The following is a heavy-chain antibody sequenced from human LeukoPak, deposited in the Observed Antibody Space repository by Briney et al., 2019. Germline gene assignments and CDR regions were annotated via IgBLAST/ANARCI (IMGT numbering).Heavy chain of an antibody. CDR1: GYTFTGYY. CDR2: INPNSGGT. CDR3: ARSQWLVRPVDY. Sequence: ASVKVSCKASGYTFTGYYMHWVRQAPGQGLEWMGWINPNSGGTNYAQKFQGRVTMTRDTSISTAYMELSRLRSDDTAVYYCARSQWLVRPVDYWGQGTLVTVSS. V-gene: IGHV1-2*02. J-gene: IGHJ4*02. D-gene: IGHD6-19*01.